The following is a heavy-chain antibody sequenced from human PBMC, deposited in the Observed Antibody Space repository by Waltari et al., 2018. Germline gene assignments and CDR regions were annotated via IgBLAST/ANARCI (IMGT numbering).Heavy chain of an antibody. CDR1: GFALRSLA. CDR2: VSGSGESP. D-gene: IGHD3-3*01. Sequence: EVQLLESGGALVEPGGSLKISCAASGFALRSLARSWVRQAPGKGLEWVSSVSGSGESPNHADSVKGRFTISKDISKNTVHLQMSSLRDEDTVVYYCAKGSDFDFWSVTDHWGQGTRVTVSS. V-gene: IGHV3-23*01. J-gene: IGHJ4*02. CDR3: AKGSDFDFWSVTDH.